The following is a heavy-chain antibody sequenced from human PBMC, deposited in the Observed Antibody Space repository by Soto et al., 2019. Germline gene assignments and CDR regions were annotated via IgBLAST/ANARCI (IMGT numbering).Heavy chain of an antibody. CDR1: GGTFSSYA. J-gene: IGHJ3*02. CDR2: IIPIFGTA. CDR3: ARDKWDSSSPPGADAFDI. D-gene: IGHD6-6*01. V-gene: IGHV1-69*06. Sequence: EASVKVSCKASGGTFSSYAISWVRQAPGQGLEWMGGIIPIFGTANYAQKFQGRVTITADKSTSTAYMELSSLRSEDTAVYYCARDKWDSSSPPGADAFDIWGQGTMVTVSS.